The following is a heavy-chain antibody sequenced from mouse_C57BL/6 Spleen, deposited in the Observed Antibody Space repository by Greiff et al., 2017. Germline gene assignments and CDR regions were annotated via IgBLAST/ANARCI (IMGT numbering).Heavy chain of an antibody. Sequence: EVKLVESGGGLVKPGGSLKLSCAASGFTFSDYGLHWVRQAPEKGLEWVAYISSGSSTIYYADTVKGRFTISRDNAKNTLFLQMTSLRSEDTAMYYCARNYGTIGYAMDYWGQGTSVTVSS. CDR2: ISSGSSTI. CDR1: GFTFSDYG. V-gene: IGHV5-17*01. J-gene: IGHJ4*01. CDR3: ARNYGTIGYAMDY. D-gene: IGHD1-1*01.